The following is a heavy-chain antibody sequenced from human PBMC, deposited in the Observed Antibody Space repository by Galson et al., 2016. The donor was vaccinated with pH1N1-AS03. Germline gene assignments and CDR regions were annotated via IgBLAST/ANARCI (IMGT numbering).Heavy chain of an antibody. V-gene: IGHV3-13*01. D-gene: IGHD5-18*01. CDR3: AVWGYISNTHGLDV. Sequence: SLRLSCAASELTLSNYDMHWVRQAPGKGLEWISILAAVGDTNYAGSVKGRFTIFRDNVKNSLYLQMNNLRAEDTALYYCAVWGYISNTHGLDVWGKGTTVTVSS. CDR2: LAAVGDT. CDR1: ELTLSNYD. J-gene: IGHJ6*04.